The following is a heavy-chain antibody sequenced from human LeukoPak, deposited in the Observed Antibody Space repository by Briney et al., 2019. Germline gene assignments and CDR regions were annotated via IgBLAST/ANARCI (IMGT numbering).Heavy chain of an antibody. CDR3: AKAKDYDSSGYYFHYFDY. CDR2: ISGSGGST. J-gene: IGHJ4*02. Sequence: GGSLRLSCAASGFTFSSYAMSWVRQAPGKGLEWVSAISGSGGSTYYADSVKGRFTISRDNSKNTLYLQMHSLRAEDTAVYYCAKAKDYDSSGYYFHYFDYWGQGTLVTVSS. V-gene: IGHV3-23*01. CDR1: GFTFSSYA. D-gene: IGHD3-22*01.